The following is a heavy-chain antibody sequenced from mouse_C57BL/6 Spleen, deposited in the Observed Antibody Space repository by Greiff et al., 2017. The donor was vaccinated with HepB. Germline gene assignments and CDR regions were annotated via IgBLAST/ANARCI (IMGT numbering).Heavy chain of an antibody. CDR2: IDPSDSYT. CDR3: ARSRRTGTGYYFDY. J-gene: IGHJ2*01. V-gene: IGHV1-69*01. D-gene: IGHD4-1*01. Sequence: QVQLKQPGAELVMPGASVKLSCKASGYTFTSYWMHWVKQRPGQGLEWIGEIDPSDSYTNYNQQFKGKSTLTVDKSSSTAYRQLSSLTSEDSAVYYCARSRRTGTGYYFDYWGQGTTLTVSS. CDR1: GYTFTSYW.